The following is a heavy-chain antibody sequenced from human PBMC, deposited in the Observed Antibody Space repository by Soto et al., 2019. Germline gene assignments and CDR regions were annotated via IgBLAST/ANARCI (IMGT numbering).Heavy chain of an antibody. Sequence: SETLSLTCAVYGGSFSGYYWSWIRQPPGKGLEWIGEINHSGSTNYNPSLKSRVTISVDTSKNQFSLKLSSVTAADTAVYYCARSVYGGNSGDWFDPWGQGTLVTVSS. J-gene: IGHJ5*02. CDR2: INHSGST. V-gene: IGHV4-34*01. D-gene: IGHD2-21*02. CDR3: ARSVYGGNSGDWFDP. CDR1: GGSFSGYY.